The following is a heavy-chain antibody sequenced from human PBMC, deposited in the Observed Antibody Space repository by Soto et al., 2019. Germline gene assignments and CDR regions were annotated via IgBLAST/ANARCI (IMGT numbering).Heavy chain of an antibody. V-gene: IGHV3-9*01. CDR3: AKGGASLVDALDV. D-gene: IGHD3-16*01. Sequence: EVQLVESGGGLAQPGRSLRLSCAASGFIFDEYAMHWVRQVPGKGLEWVSTVSWNSATIAYADSVKGRFIISRDSDTNSMYLQMSSLRPEDTDFYYCAKGGASLVDALDVWGQGTLVTVSS. CDR2: VSWNSATI. CDR1: GFIFDEYA. J-gene: IGHJ3*01.